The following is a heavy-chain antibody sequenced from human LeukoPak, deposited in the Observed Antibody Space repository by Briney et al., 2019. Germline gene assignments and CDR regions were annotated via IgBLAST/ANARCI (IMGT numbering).Heavy chain of an antibody. J-gene: IGHJ5*02. Sequence: GESLKISCQGSGYIFGSYWIGWVRQMPGKGLEWMGIIYPDDSDTRYRPSFQGQVTISADKSICTVYLQWSSLKASDTAMYYCARIGCSATSCYLDPWGQGTLVTVSS. CDR2: IYPDDSDT. CDR3: ARIGCSATSCYLDP. D-gene: IGHD2-2*01. V-gene: IGHV5-51*01. CDR1: GYIFGSYW.